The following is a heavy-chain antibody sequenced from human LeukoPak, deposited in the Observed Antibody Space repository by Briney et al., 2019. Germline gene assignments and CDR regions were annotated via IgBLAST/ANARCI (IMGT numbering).Heavy chain of an antibody. CDR2: IYSGGNT. J-gene: IGHJ3*01. CDR1: GFTVSSNY. V-gene: IGHV3-66*01. CDR3: ASLIVATQTDAFDL. Sequence: QSGGSLRLSCAASGFTVSSNYVTWVRQTPGKGLEWVSVIYSGGNTYYADSVKGRFTISRDNSKNTLFLQMNSLRAEDTALYYCASLIVATQTDAFDLWGQGTLVTVSS. D-gene: IGHD5-12*01.